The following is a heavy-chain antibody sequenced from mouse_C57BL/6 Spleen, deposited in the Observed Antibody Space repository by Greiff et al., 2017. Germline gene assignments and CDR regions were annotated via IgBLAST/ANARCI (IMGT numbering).Heavy chain of an antibody. CDR3: ARGDYYGSSYDAMDY. Sequence: QVQLQQSGAELVKPGASVKISCKASGYAFSSYWMNWVKQRPGKGLEWIGQIYPGDGDTNYNGKFKGKATLTADKSSSTAYMQLSSLTSEDSAVYCCARGDYYGSSYDAMDYWGKGTSVTVSS. CDR2: IYPGDGDT. J-gene: IGHJ4*01. CDR1: GYAFSSYW. V-gene: IGHV1-80*01. D-gene: IGHD1-1*01.